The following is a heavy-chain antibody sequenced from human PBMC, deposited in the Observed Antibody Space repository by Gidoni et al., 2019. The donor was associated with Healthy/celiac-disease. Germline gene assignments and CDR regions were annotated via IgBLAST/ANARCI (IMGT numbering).Heavy chain of an antibody. V-gene: IGHV1-69*01. CDR3: ARSREYSYDTPDY. CDR1: GATFSSYA. CDR2: IIPIFGTA. D-gene: IGHD5-18*01. J-gene: IGHJ4*02. Sequence: QVQLVQSGAAVKKPGSSVMLSCKASGATFSSYAISWVRQAPGQGLEWMGGIIPIFGTANYAQKFQGRVTITADESTSTAYMELSSLRSEDTAVYYCARSREYSYDTPDYWGQGTLVTVSS.